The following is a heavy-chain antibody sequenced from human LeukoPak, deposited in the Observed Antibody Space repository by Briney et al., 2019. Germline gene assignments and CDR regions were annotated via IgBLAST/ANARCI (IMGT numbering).Heavy chain of an antibody. CDR2: ISAYNGNT. Sequence: ASVKVSCKASGYTFTSYGISWVRQAPGQGLEWMGWISAYNGNTNYAQKPQGRVTMTTDTSTSTAYMELRSLRSDDTAVYYCARVRTVAGIREFGYWGQGTLVTVSS. V-gene: IGHV1-18*01. J-gene: IGHJ4*02. D-gene: IGHD6-19*01. CDR1: GYTFTSYG. CDR3: ARVRTVAGIREFGY.